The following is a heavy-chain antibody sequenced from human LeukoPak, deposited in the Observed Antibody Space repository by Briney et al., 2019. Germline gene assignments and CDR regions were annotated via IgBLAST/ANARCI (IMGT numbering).Heavy chain of an antibody. CDR1: GFTFSSYS. Sequence: GGSLRLSCAASGFTFSSYSMSWVRQAPGKGLEWVSAISGSGGSTYYADSVKGRFTISRDNSKNTLYLQMNSLRAEDTAVYYCAKGPLVATIRPYYFDYWGQGTLVTVSS. CDR2: ISGSGGST. V-gene: IGHV3-23*01. D-gene: IGHD5-12*01. J-gene: IGHJ4*02. CDR3: AKGPLVATIRPYYFDY.